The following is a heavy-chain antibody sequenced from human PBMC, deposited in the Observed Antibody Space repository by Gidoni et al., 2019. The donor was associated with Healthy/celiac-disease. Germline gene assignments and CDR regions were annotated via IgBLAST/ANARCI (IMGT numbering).Heavy chain of an antibody. CDR1: GFTFSSYG. CDR3: ARGDYVLDY. Sequence: QVQLVESGGGVVQPGRSLRLSCAASGFTFSSYGMHWVRQAPGQGLEWVAVIWYDGSNKYYADSVKGRFTISRDNSKNTLYLQMNSLSAEDTAVYYCARGDYVLDYWGQGTLVTVSS. CDR2: IWYDGSNK. J-gene: IGHJ4*02. V-gene: IGHV3-33*01. D-gene: IGHD4-17*01.